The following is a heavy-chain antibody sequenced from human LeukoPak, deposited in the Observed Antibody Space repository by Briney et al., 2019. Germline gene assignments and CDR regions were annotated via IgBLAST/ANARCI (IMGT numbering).Heavy chain of an antibody. Sequence: ATSVKVSCKVSGYTLTELSMHWVRQAPGKGLEWMGGFDPEDGETIYAQRFQGRVTMTEDTSTDTAYMELSSLRSEDTAVYYFATSEYSSSSSRYFDIRGRRTLVTVSS. D-gene: IGHD6-6*01. CDR3: ATSEYSSSSSRYFDI. J-gene: IGHJ2*01. CDR1: GYTLTELS. V-gene: IGHV1-24*01. CDR2: FDPEDGET.